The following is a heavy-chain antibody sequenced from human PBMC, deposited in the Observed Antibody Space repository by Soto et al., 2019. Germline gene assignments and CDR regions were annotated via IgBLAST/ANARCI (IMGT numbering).Heavy chain of an antibody. Sequence: SDTLSLTCAVYGGSFSGYYWSWIRQPPGKGLEWIGEINHSGSTNYNPSLKSRVTISVDTSKNQFSLKLSSVTAADTAVYYCARGPVTMVRGVNYYYYYYYMDVWGKGTTVTVSS. CDR2: INHSGST. J-gene: IGHJ6*03. CDR3: ARGPVTMVRGVNYYYYYYYMDV. D-gene: IGHD3-10*01. V-gene: IGHV4-34*01. CDR1: GGSFSGYY.